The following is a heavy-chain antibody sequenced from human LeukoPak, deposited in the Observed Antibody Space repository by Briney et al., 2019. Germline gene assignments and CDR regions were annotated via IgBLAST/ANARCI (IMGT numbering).Heavy chain of an antibody. CDR2: ISAYNGNT. D-gene: IGHD2-15*01. CDR3: AREDCSGGSCYSLSLTLVFHVFDI. V-gene: IGHV1-18*01. CDR1: GYAFTSYG. J-gene: IGHJ3*02. Sequence: ASVKVSCKASGYAFTSYGIGWVRQAPGQGLEWMGWISAYNGNTNYAPKLQGRVTMTTDTSTSTAYMELRSLRSDDTAVYYCAREDCSGGSCYSLSLTLVFHVFDIWGQGTMVTVSS.